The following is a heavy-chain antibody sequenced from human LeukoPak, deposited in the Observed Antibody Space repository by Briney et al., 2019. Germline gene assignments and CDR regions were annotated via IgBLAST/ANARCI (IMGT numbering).Heavy chain of an antibody. J-gene: IGHJ4*02. CDR3: ARGHRRYYYGSGSPLSDY. CDR2: MNPNSGNT. Sequence: ASVKVSCKASGYTFTSYDINWVRQATGQGLEWMGRMNPNSGNTGYAQKFQGRVTITRNTSISTAYMELSSLRSEDTAVYYCARGHRRYYYGSGSPLSDYWGQGTLVPVSS. CDR1: GYTFTSYD. V-gene: IGHV1-8*03. D-gene: IGHD3-10*01.